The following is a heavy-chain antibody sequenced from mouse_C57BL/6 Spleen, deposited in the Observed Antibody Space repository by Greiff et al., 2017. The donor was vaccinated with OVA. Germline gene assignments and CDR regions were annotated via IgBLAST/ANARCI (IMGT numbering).Heavy chain of an antibody. J-gene: IGHJ4*01. CDR3: ARARRTDYYAMDY. Sequence: ESGPGLVKPSQSLSLTCSVTGYSITSGYYWNWIRQFPGNKLEWMGYISYDGSNNYNPSLKNRISITRDTSKNQFFLKLNSVTTEDTATYYCARARRTDYYAMDYWGQGTSVTVSS. CDR2: ISYDGSN. V-gene: IGHV3-6*01. CDR1: GYSITSGYY.